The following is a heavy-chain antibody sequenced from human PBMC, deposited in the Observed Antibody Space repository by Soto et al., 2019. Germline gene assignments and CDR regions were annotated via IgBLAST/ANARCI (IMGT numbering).Heavy chain of an antibody. CDR3: AKDMHTVAGGFDY. CDR1: GFPFSSYA. Sequence: EVQLLEAGGGLVQPGGSLRLSCAASGFPFSSYAMSWVRQAPGKGLEWVSAISGSGGSKYYADSVKGRFTISRDNSKNTLSLKINSLRAEDTAVYYGAKDMHTVAGGFDYWGQGTLVTVSS. J-gene: IGHJ4*02. CDR2: ISGSGGSK. D-gene: IGHD6-19*01. V-gene: IGHV3-23*01.